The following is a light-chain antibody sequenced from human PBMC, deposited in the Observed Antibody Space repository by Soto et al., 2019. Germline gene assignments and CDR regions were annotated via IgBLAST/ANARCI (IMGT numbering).Light chain of an antibody. CDR3: QQLNSYPIT. J-gene: IGKJ5*01. CDR1: QGISTY. V-gene: IGKV1-9*01. Sequence: IQLTQSPYSLSASVGDRVTITCRASQGISTYLAWYQQKPRKAPKLLIYAASTLQSGVPSRFSGSGSGTDFTLTISSLQPEDFATYYCQQLNSYPITFGQGTRLEIK. CDR2: AAS.